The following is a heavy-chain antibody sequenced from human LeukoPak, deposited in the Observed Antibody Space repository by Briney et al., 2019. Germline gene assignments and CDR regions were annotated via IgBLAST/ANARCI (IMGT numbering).Heavy chain of an antibody. Sequence: KASETLSLTCTVSGGSISSYYWSWIRQPPGKGLEWIGYIYYSGSTNYNPSLKSRVTISVDTSKNQFSLKLSSVTAADTAVYYCARAPELLPEYYFDYWGQGTLVTVSS. CDR3: ARAPELLPEYYFDY. J-gene: IGHJ4*02. V-gene: IGHV4-59*01. CDR2: IYYSGST. CDR1: GGSISSYY. D-gene: IGHD1-26*01.